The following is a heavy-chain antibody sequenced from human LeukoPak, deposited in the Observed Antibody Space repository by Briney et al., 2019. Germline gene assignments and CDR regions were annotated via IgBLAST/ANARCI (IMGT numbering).Heavy chain of an antibody. Sequence: ASVKVSCKASGYTFTSYYMHWVRQAPGQGLEWMGIINPSGGSTSYAQKFQGRVTMTRDTSTSTVYMELSSLRSEDTAVYYCARDLSRFLEWLSGWFDPGGQGTLVTVSS. CDR3: ARDLSRFLEWLSGWFDP. J-gene: IGHJ5*02. CDR1: GYTFTSYY. CDR2: INPSGGST. V-gene: IGHV1-46*03. D-gene: IGHD3-3*01.